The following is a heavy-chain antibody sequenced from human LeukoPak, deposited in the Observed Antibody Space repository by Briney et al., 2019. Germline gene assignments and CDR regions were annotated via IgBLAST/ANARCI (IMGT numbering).Heavy chain of an antibody. V-gene: IGHV4-59*08. Sequence: PSETLSLTCTVSGGSISSYYWSWIRQPPGKGLEWIGYIYYSGSTNYNPSLKSRVTISVDTSKNQFSLKLSPVTAADTAVYYCARLGTTDWFDPWGQGTLVTVSS. CDR1: GGSISSYY. D-gene: IGHD4-17*01. J-gene: IGHJ5*02. CDR2: IYYSGST. CDR3: ARLGTTDWFDP.